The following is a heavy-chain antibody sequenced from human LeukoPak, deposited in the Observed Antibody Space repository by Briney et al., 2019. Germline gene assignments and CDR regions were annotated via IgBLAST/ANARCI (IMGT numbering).Heavy chain of an antibody. CDR2: AHHSGSP. Sequence: SETLSLTCTVSGGSVSSYYWSWIRQPPGKGLEWIASAHHSGSPYYNPSLKSRVTISVDTSKNQVSLKLSSVTAADTAVYYCAREDDWLAFWGQGTLVTVSS. CDR1: GGSVSSYY. V-gene: IGHV4-59*02. J-gene: IGHJ4*02. CDR3: AREDDWLAF. D-gene: IGHD3-9*01.